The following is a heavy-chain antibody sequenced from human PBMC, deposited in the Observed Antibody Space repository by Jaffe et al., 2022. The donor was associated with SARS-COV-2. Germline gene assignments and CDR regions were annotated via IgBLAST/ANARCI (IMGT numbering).Heavy chain of an antibody. Sequence: QVQLQESGPGLVKPSETLSLTCTVSGGSISSSYWSWIRQPPGKGLEWIGYIHYSGSTIYNPSLKSRVTISVATSKNQFSLKLSSVTAADTAIYYCASDKDGGPNDAFDIWGQGTLVTVSS. V-gene: IGHV4-59*01. CDR1: GGSISSSY. D-gene: IGHD3-10*01. CDR2: IHYSGST. CDR3: ASDKDGGPNDAFDI. J-gene: IGHJ3*02.